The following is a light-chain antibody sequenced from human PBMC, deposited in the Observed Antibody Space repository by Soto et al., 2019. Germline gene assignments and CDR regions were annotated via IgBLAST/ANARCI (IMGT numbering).Light chain of an antibody. V-gene: IGKV2-28*01. J-gene: IGKJ5*01. CDR2: LSF. Sequence: DIVMTQSPLSLPVTPGEPASTSCRSSQSLLHSNGRNYLDWYLQKPGQSPQLLIYLSFNRASGVPGRFSGSGSGTDFTLKISRVEAEDVGVYYCMQALQTPNTFGQGTRLEIK. CDR3: MQALQTPNT. CDR1: QSLLHSNGRNY.